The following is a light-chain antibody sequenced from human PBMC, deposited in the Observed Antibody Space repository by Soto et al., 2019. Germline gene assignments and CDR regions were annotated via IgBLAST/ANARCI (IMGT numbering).Light chain of an antibody. Sequence: DIVMTQSPDSLSVSLGERATINCKSGQSVFHRSNNKNFLAWYQQKPGQPPKLLIYWASARESGVPDRLSGSGSGTDFTLTISSLQAEDAAVYYCQQYYSSPTFGGGTKVEIK. CDR3: QQYYSSPT. V-gene: IGKV4-1*01. CDR2: WAS. CDR1: QSVFHRSNNKNF. J-gene: IGKJ4*01.